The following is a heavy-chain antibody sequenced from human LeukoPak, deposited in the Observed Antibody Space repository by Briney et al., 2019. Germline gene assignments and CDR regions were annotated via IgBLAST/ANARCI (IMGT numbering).Heavy chain of an antibody. J-gene: IGHJ6*03. CDR2: ISYDGSNK. D-gene: IGHD3-16*01. CDR1: GFTFSSYG. V-gene: IGHV3-30*18. CDR3: AKDGVSHMDV. Sequence: GGSLRLSCTVSGFTFSSYGMHWVRQAPGKGLEWVAVISYDGSNKYYADSVKGRFTISRDNSKNTLYLQMNSLRAEDTAVYYCAKDGVSHMDVWGKGTTVTVSS.